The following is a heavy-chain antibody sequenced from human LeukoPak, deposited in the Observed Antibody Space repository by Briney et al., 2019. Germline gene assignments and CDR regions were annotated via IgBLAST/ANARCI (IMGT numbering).Heavy chain of an antibody. CDR2: IYHSGST. Sequence: SETLSLTCTVSGHSISSGYYWGWIRQPPGKGLEWIGSIYHSGSTYYNPSLKSRVTISVDTSKNQFSLKLSSVTAADTAVYYCARVPYPWGQGTLVTVSS. CDR1: GHSISSGYY. J-gene: IGHJ4*02. D-gene: IGHD2-2*01. CDR3: ARVPYP. V-gene: IGHV4-38-2*02.